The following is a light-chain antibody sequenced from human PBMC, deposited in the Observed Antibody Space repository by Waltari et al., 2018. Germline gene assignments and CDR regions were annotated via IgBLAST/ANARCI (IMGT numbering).Light chain of an antibody. CDR2: EDN. V-gene: IGLV6-57*03. CDR1: SGSIANNY. CDR3: QSYDSSSRVV. Sequence: NFMLTQPHSVSESPGKTVTISCTRSSGSIANNYVQWYQQRPGRAPTTVIFEDNQRPSGVADRFSGSIDSSSNSASLTLSALKTEDEANYYCQSYDSSSRVVFGGGTKLTVL. J-gene: IGLJ2*01.